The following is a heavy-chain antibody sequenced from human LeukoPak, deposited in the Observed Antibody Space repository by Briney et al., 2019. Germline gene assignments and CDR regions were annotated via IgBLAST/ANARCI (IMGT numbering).Heavy chain of an antibody. Sequence: PGGSLRLSCAASGFTFSSYGMHWVRQAPGKGLEWVANIEPDGNEKYYVDSVKGRFTISRDNAKNSLYLQMNSLKADETAVYYCARVLLRNGYDAMDVWGQGTTVTVSS. J-gene: IGHJ6*02. D-gene: IGHD3-3*01. CDR3: ARVLLRNGYDAMDV. V-gene: IGHV3-7*01. CDR1: GFTFSSYG. CDR2: IEPDGNEK.